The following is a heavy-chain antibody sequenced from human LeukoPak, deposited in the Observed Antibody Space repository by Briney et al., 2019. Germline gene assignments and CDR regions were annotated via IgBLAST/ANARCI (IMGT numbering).Heavy chain of an antibody. V-gene: IGHV3-23*01. J-gene: IGHJ3*02. D-gene: IGHD3-3*01. Sequence: GGSLRLSCAASGFTVSSNYMSWVRQAPGKGLEWVSVISDNGGRTYYADSVKGRFTISRDNSKNTLYLQMNSLTAEDTAVYYCARTIFGVTHGFDIWAKGQWSPSLQ. CDR3: ARTIFGVTHGFDI. CDR2: ISDNGGRT. CDR1: GFTVSSNY.